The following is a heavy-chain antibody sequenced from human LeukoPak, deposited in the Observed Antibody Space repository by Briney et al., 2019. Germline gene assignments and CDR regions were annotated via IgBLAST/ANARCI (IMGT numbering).Heavy chain of an antibody. D-gene: IGHD3-10*01. J-gene: IGHJ6*02. CDR2: IYTSGST. CDR3: ARGGRRRRSPTVRGSYYGMDV. V-gene: IGHV4-59*10. CDR1: GGSFSGYY. Sequence: PSETLSLTCAVYGGSFSGYYWSWIRQPPGKGLEWIGRIYTSGSTNYNPSLKSRVTMSVDTSKNQFSLKLSSVTAADTAVYYCARGGRRRRSPTVRGSYYGMDVWGQGTTVTVSS.